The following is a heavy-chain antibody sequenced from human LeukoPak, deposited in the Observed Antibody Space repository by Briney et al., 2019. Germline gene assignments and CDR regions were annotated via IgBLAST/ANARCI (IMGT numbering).Heavy chain of an antibody. D-gene: IGHD5-12*01. CDR2: ISSSSSYI. CDR1: GFTFSSYS. Sequence: PGGSLRLSCAASGFTFSSYSMNWVRQAPGKGLEWASSISSSSSYIYYADSVKGRFTISRDNAKNSLYLQMNSLRAEDTAVYYCVRHAEIRWLPVTHFDHWGQGTRVTVSS. J-gene: IGHJ4*02. CDR3: VRHAEIRWLPVTHFDH. V-gene: IGHV3-21*01.